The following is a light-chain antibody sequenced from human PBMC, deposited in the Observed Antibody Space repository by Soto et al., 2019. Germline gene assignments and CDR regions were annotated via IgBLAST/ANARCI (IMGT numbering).Light chain of an antibody. CDR3: QQRSNWPLT. CDR2: DTS. CDR1: QDIRNS. Sequence: DIQLTQSPSSLSASVGDRVTITCQASQDIRNSLNWYHQKPGKAPKLLIYDTSNLETGVPSRFSGSGSGTDFTLTISSLEPEDFAVYYCQQRSNWPLTFGGGTKVDIK. V-gene: IGKV1-33*01. J-gene: IGKJ4*01.